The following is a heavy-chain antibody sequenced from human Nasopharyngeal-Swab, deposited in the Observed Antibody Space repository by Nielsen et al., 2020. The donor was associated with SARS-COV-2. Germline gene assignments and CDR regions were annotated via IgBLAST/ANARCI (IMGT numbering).Heavy chain of an antibody. V-gene: IGHV3-23*01. J-gene: IGHJ4*02. CDR1: GFTFSTYA. D-gene: IGHD6-19*01. CDR2: ISASGQTT. CDR3: ASRGPEGWPTDY. Sequence: GESLKISCAASGFTFSTYAMSWLRQAPGKRLEWVSSISASGQTTYYADSVKGRFSISSDNSKNTLYLRMTSLRAEDTAVYFCASRGPEGWPTDYWGQGVLVTVSS.